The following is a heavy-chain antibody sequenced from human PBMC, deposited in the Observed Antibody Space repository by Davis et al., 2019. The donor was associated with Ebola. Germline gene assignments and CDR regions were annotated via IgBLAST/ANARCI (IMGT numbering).Heavy chain of an antibody. CDR1: GYTFTGYY. V-gene: IGHV1-2*02. Sequence: ASVKVSCKASGYTFTGYYMHWVRQAPGQGLEWMGWINPNSGGTNYAQKFQGRVTMTRDTSISTVYMELSSLRSEDTAVYYCARGSVVPAATFDYWGQGTLVTVSS. CDR2: INPNSGGT. D-gene: IGHD2-2*01. J-gene: IGHJ4*02. CDR3: ARGSVVPAATFDY.